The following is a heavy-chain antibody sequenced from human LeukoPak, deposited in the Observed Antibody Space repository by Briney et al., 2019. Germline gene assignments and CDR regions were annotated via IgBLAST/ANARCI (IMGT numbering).Heavy chain of an antibody. J-gene: IGHJ4*02. D-gene: IGHD3-22*01. CDR1: GYSFTGYY. V-gene: IGHV1-2*02. CDR3: ARDYYDSSGYYPTY. Sequence: ASVKVSCKASGYSFTGYYMRWVRQAPGQGLEWMGWINPNSGGTNYAQKFQGRVTMTRDTPISTAYMELSRLTSDDRAVYYCARDYYDSSGYYPTYGGQGTLVTVSS. CDR2: INPNSGGT.